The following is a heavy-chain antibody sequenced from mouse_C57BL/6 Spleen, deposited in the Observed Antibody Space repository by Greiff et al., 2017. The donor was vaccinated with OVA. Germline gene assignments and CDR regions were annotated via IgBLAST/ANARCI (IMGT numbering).Heavy chain of an antibody. CDR3: ARRGYDGYYVGAMDY. V-gene: IGHV1-55*01. CDR2: IYPGSGST. D-gene: IGHD2-3*01. Sequence: QVQLQQPGAELVKPGASVKMSCKASGYTFTSYWITWVKQRPGQGLEWIGDIYPGSGSTNYNEKFKSKATLTVDTSSSTAYMQLSSLTSEDSAVYYCARRGYDGYYVGAMDYWGQGTSVTVSS. CDR1: GYTFTSYW. J-gene: IGHJ4*01.